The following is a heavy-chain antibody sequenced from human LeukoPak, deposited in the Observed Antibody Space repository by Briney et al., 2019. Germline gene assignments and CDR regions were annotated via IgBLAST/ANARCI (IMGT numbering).Heavy chain of an antibody. Sequence: GGSLRLSCAASGFTFSIYAMSWVRQAPGKGLEWVSTIGDTTYYADSVKGRFTISRDSAKNTVYLQMNSLRAEDTAVYYCAKSYHYGSGSNCMSFDCWGQGALVTVSS. D-gene: IGHD3-10*01. CDR2: IGDTT. J-gene: IGHJ4*02. V-gene: IGHV3-23*01. CDR3: AKSYHYGSGSNCMSFDC. CDR1: GFTFSIYA.